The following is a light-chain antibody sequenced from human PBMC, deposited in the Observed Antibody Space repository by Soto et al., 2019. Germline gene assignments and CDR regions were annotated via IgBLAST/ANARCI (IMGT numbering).Light chain of an antibody. CDR2: GAS. CDR3: QQYNNWPWT. V-gene: IGKV3D-15*01. Sequence: EIVMTQSPATLSVSPGERATLSCRASQSVSSNLAWYQQKPGQAPRLLIYGASIRATGIPARFSGSGFGTEFTLTISSLQSEDFAVYYCQQYNNWPWTFGQGTKVDTK. J-gene: IGKJ1*01. CDR1: QSVSSN.